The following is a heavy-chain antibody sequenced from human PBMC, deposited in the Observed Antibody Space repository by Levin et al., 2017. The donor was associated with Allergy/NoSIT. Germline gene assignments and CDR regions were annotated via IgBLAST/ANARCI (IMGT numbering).Heavy chain of an antibody. J-gene: IGHJ5*02. V-gene: IGHV1-69*13. D-gene: IGHD3-16*02. Sequence: ASVKVSCKASGGTFSSYAINWVRQAPGQGLEWMGGIIPIFGTTIYAQKFQGRVMSTADESTSTAYMELSSLRSEDTAVYYCARGRIGELSLLGNWFDPWGQGTLVTVSS. CDR1: GGTFSSYA. CDR2: IIPIFGTT. CDR3: ARGRIGELSLLGNWFDP.